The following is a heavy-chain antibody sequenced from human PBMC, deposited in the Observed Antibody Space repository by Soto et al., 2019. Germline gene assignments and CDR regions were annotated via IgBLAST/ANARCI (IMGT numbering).Heavy chain of an antibody. Sequence: SETLSLTCAVFGGSFSASSWTWIRQPPGKGLEWIGQINHGGSTIYNWSLRSRVTISVDTSKNQFSLSLTSVTAADTAMYYCAKGGGSDPYFDSWGQGTLVTVSS. D-gene: IGHD5-12*01. CDR1: GGSFSASS. V-gene: IGHV4-34*01. CDR2: INHGGST. CDR3: AKGGGSDPYFDS. J-gene: IGHJ4*02.